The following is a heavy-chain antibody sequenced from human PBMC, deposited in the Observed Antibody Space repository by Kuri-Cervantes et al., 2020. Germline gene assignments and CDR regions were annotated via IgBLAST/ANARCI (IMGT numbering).Heavy chain of an antibody. V-gene: IGHV3-30*02. CDR3: AKDRYSFSSWTSDY. J-gene: IGHJ4*02. D-gene: IGHD5-18*01. CDR2: IWYDGSNK. Sequence: GGSLRLSCAASGFTFTDYGMNWVRQAPGKGLEWVAGIWYDGSNKKYGDSVKGRFTISRDNYKNTLYLQMNSLRGEDTAIYYCAKDRYSFSSWTSDYWGQGTLVTVSS. CDR1: GFTFTDYG.